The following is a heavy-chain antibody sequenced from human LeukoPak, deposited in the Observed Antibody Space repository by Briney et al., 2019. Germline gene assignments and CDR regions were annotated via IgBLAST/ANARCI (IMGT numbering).Heavy chain of an antibody. CDR1: GFTFSTYW. J-gene: IGHJ1*01. Sequence: GGSLRLSCAASGFTFSTYWMHWVRQAPGKGLVCVSRIKSDGSTNYADSVKGRFTISRDNAKNTVSLQMNSLRAEDTGVYYCARVPSEIGGYYPEYFRHWGQGTLVTVSS. CDR2: IKSDGST. V-gene: IGHV3-74*01. CDR3: ARVPSEIGGYYPEYFRH. D-gene: IGHD3-22*01.